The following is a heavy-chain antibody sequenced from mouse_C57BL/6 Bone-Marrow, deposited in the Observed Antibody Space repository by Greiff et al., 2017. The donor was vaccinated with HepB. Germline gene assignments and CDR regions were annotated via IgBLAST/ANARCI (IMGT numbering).Heavy chain of an antibody. CDR3: ARDYYNAMDY. V-gene: IGHV7-1*01. J-gene: IGHJ4*01. CDR2: SRNKANDYTT. CDR1: GFTFSDFY. Sequence: EVKLMESGGGLVQSGRSLRLSCATSGFTFSDFYMEWVRQAPGKGLEWIAASRNKANDYTTEYSASVKGRFIVSRDTSQSILYLQMNALRAEDTAIYYCARDYYNAMDYWGQGTSVTVSS. D-gene: IGHD2-12*01.